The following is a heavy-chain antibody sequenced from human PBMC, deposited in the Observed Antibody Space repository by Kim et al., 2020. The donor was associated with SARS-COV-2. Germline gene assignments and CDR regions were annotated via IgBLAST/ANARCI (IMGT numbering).Heavy chain of an antibody. CDR3: ASNPQGTYGDYLPYYYYGMDV. Sequence: SETLSLTCAVSGGSISSSNWWSWVRQPPGKGLEWIGEIYHSGSTNYNPSLKSRVTISVDKSKNQFSLKLSSVTAADTAVYYCASNPQGTYGDYLPYYYYGMDVWGQGTTVTVSS. CDR2: IYHSGST. D-gene: IGHD4-17*01. J-gene: IGHJ6*02. CDR1: GGSISSSNW. V-gene: IGHV4-4*02.